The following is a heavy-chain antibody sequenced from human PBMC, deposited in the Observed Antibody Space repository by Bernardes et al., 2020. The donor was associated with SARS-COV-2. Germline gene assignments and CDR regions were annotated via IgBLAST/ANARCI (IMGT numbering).Heavy chain of an antibody. CDR1: GFSFSGFG. J-gene: IGHJ5*02. CDR3: ARDLWVGQDSGGWFDP. CDR2: ISSNGLHI. V-gene: IGHV3-21*01. D-gene: IGHD3-16*01. Sequence: GGSLRLSCAASGFSFSGFGMNWVRQAPGKGLQWVSSISSNGLHIYYADSFEGRFTISRDNAKNSLFLQMDGLRVEDTAVYYCARDLWVGQDSGGWFDPWGQGTLVTVSS.